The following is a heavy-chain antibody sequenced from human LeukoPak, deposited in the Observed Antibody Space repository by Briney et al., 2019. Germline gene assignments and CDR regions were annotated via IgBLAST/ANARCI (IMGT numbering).Heavy chain of an antibody. D-gene: IGHD1-26*01. J-gene: IGHJ4*02. CDR2: ISYDGSNK. CDR3: AREIVGAIRSYFDY. V-gene: IGHV3-30*03. Sequence: GGSLRLSCAASGFTFSSYGMHWVRQAPGKGLEWVAVISYDGSNKYYADSVKGRFTISRDNAENSLYLQMNSLRAEDTAVYYCAREIVGAIRSYFDYWGQGTLVTASS. CDR1: GFTFSSYG.